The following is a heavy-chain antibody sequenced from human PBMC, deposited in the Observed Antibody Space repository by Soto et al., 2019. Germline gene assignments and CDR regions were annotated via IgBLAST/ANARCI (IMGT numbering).Heavy chain of an antibody. D-gene: IGHD6-13*01. V-gene: IGHV3-30-3*01. CDR3: ARAGRIPAAGNTGFDP. CDR2: ITKDADNQ. J-gene: IGHJ5*02. Sequence: QVQLVESGGGVVQPGRTLRLSCAASGFTFSTYAMYWVRQSPGKGPEWVAVITKDADNQICADSVKGRFTISRDNPRTPLYQQLESLSLDDQALYSCARAGRIPAAGNTGFDPWGQGTRVTSPQ. CDR1: GFTFSTYA.